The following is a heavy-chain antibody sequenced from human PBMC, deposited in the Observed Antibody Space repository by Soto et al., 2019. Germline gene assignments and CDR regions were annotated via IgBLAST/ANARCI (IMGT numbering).Heavy chain of an antibody. CDR2: IYYTGIT. D-gene: IGHD3-16*01. Sequence: KTSETLSLTCTVSGGSISSGSYFWSWVRQRPGEGLEWIGNIYYTGITYYNLSLKSRVAISVDTSKNHFSLTLTSLTAADTAIYYCARVLITPSKNLDRWGQGTLVTVSS. CDR1: GGSISSGSYF. CDR3: ARVLITPSKNLDR. J-gene: IGHJ5*02. V-gene: IGHV4-31*03.